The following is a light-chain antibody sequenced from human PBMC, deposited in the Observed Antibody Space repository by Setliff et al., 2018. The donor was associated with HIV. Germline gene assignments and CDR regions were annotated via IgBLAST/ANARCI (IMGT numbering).Light chain of an antibody. Sequence: SALAQXXXXXGSPGQSITISXXGSSSDIGRYNLVSWYQQHPGKAPKLMIYQATKRPSGVSNRFSGSKSGNTASLTISGLQAEDEAVYYCCSNTGSNTYVFGTGTKVTVL. CDR2: QAT. V-gene: IGLV2-23*01. CDR1: SSDIGRYNL. CDR3: CSNTGSNTYV. J-gene: IGLJ1*01.